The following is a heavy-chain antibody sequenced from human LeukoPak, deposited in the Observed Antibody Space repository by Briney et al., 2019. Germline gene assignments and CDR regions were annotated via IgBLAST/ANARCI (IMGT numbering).Heavy chain of an antibody. J-gene: IGHJ5*02. CDR2: MNPNSGNT. D-gene: IGHD6-13*01. V-gene: IGHV1-8*01. CDR3: ARDRRAAAGFDP. Sequence: ASVKVSCKASGYTLTSYNINWVRQATGQGLEWMGWMNPNSGNTGYAQKFQGRVTMTRNTSISTAYMELSSRRSEDTAVYYCARDRRAAAGFDPWGQGTLVTVSS. CDR1: GYTLTSYN.